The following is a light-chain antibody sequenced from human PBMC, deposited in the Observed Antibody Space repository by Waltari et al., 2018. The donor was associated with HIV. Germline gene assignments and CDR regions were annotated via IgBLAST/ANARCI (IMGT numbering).Light chain of an antibody. CDR1: TSLVHSDGNTY. Sequence: IVLTQSPLSSPVTVVQPASTSCSSSTSLVHSDGNTYLSWLHQRPGQPPRPLIYQVSRRFSGVPDRFSGSGAGTYFTLQISRVQPEDVGVYYCLQRTQIPHTFGQGTKLEI. CDR3: LQRTQIPHT. V-gene: IGKV2-24*01. J-gene: IGKJ2*01. CDR2: QVS.